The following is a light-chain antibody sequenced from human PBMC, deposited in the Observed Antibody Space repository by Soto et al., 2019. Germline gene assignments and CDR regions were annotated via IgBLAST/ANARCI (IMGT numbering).Light chain of an antibody. J-gene: IGKJ4*01. CDR1: QSVSSY. CDR3: QQRSNWPRPLT. CDR2: DAS. Sequence: EIVLTQSPATLSLSPGERATLSCRASQSVSSYLAWYQQKPGQAPRLLIYDASNRATGIPARFSGSGSGTDFTHTISSLEPEDFAVYYCQQRSNWPRPLTFGGGTKVDIK. V-gene: IGKV3-11*01.